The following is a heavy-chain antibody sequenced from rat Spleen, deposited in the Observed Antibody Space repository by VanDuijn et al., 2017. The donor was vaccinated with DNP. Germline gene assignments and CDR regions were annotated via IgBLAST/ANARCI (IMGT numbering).Heavy chain of an antibody. CDR3: ARHVLPLRVWDY. Sequence: EVQLVESGGGLVQPGGSLKLSRAASALTFSDYYIAWVRQAPTKGLEWVAYTNYNGGSTYNGDSVKGRFTYSRDNAKSTLYLQMNSLRSEDMATYYCARHVLPLRVWDYWGQGVMVTVSS. V-gene: IGHV5-22*01. D-gene: IGHD1-4*01. CDR2: TNYNGGST. CDR1: ALTFSDYY. J-gene: IGHJ2*01.